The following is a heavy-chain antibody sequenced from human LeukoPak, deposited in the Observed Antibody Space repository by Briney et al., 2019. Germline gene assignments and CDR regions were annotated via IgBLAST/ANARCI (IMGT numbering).Heavy chain of an antibody. CDR2: IYSDGTT. V-gene: IGHV3-53*01. J-gene: IGHJ4*01. D-gene: IGHD3-9*01. Sequence: AGSLPVSRAASGFTVSSNYMSWVRQAPGKGLEWVSVIYSDGTTVYADSVKGRFTISRDTSKNTLYLQMNSLRVEDTALYYCAPDLRGSDWSVDDWG. CDR1: GFTVSSNY. CDR3: APDLRGSDWSVDD.